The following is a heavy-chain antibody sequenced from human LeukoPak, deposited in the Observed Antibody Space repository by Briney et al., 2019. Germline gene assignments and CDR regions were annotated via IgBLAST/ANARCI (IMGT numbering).Heavy chain of an antibody. CDR3: ARGRSTSATTQGY. J-gene: IGHJ4*02. Sequence: ASVKVSCKASGYTFTDYYMHWVRQAPGQGLEWMGWINPNSGGTDYAQKFQGRVTATRDTSISTAYMELSSLRSDDTAVYYCARGRSTSATTQGYWGQGTLVTVSS. CDR2: INPNSGGT. V-gene: IGHV1-2*02. CDR1: GYTFTDYY. D-gene: IGHD1-1*01.